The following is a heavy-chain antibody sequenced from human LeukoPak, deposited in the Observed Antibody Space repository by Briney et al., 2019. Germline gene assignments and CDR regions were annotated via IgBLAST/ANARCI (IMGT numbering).Heavy chain of an antibody. Sequence: PGGFLRLSCAASGFTFSSYSMNWVRQAPGKGLEWVSYISSSSSTIYYADSVKGRFTISRDNAKNSLYLQMNSLRAEDTAVYYCARGMASSSWLDAFDIWGQGTMVTVSS. CDR3: ARGMASSSWLDAFDI. J-gene: IGHJ3*02. V-gene: IGHV3-48*04. D-gene: IGHD6-13*01. CDR2: ISSSSSTI. CDR1: GFTFSSYS.